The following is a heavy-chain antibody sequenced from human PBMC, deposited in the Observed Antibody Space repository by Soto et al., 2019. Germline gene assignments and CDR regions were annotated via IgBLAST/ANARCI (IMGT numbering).Heavy chain of an antibody. CDR2: IVPMLGTP. V-gene: IGHV1-69*01. CDR3: ARNVTYSSSLSQYSGMDV. Sequence: QVQLVQSGAEVKEPGSSVRVSCKASGGTFDNFIMNWVRQTPGQGLEWMGGIVPMLGTPTYAEKFKGRVTMSATGSTSTMYMYVTRLRSADTAIYYCARNVTYSSSLSQYSGMDVWGQGTTVTVSS. CDR1: GGTFDNFI. J-gene: IGHJ6*02. D-gene: IGHD1-26*01.